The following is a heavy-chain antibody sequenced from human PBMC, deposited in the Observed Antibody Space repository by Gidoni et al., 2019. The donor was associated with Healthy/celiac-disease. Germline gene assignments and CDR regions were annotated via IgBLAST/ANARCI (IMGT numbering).Heavy chain of an antibody. CDR1: GYTFTSYY. CDR2: INPSGGST. D-gene: IGHD3-22*01. V-gene: IGHV1-46*03. Sequence: QVQLVQSGAEVKKPGASVKVSCKASGYTFTSYYMHWVRQAPGQGLEWMGIINPSGGSTSYAQKFQGRVTMTRDTSTSTVYMELSSLRSEDTAVYYCAREMLAYYYDSSGYSRPLLYYGMDVWGQGTTVTVSS. CDR3: AREMLAYYYDSSGYSRPLLYYGMDV. J-gene: IGHJ6*02.